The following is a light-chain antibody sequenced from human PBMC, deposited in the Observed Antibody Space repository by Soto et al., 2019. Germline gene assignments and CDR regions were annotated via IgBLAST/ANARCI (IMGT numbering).Light chain of an antibody. V-gene: IGLV2-14*01. Sequence: QSVLAQPASVSGSPGQSITISCTGISSDVGGYNYVSWYQQHPGKAPKLMIYDVTNRPSGVSNRFSGSKSGNTASLTISGLQAEDEADYYCISYTISSALVFGTGTKVTVL. CDR3: ISYTISSALV. CDR2: DVT. J-gene: IGLJ1*01. CDR1: SSDVGGYNY.